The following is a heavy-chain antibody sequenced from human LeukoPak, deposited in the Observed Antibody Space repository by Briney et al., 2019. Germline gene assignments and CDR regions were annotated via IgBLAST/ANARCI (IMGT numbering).Heavy chain of an antibody. CDR2: INTNSGGT. J-gene: IGHJ6*02. D-gene: IGHD3-10*01. Sequence: ASVKVSCKASGYTFTSYGISWVRQAPGQGLEWMGWINTNSGGTNYAQKFQGWVAMTRDTSISTAYMELSRLRSDDTAVYYCARVGYYGSGSNEYYYGMDVWGQGTTVTVSS. CDR3: ARVGYYGSGSNEYYYGMDV. V-gene: IGHV1-2*04. CDR1: GYTFTSYG.